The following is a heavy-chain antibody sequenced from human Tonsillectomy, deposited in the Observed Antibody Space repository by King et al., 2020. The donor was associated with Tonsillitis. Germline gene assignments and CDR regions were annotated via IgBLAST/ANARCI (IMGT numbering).Heavy chain of an antibody. V-gene: IGHV3-74*02. J-gene: IGHJ4*02. Sequence: VQLVQSGGGLVQPGGSLRLSCAASGFTFSSHWMHWVRHAPGKGLLWVSRISPDGSTTHYAGSVKGRFTISRDNAENTLFLQMNSLRAEDTAVYYCVRTQYSASCLDWGQGTLVTVSS. CDR1: GFTFSSHW. CDR3: VRTQYSASCLD. CDR2: ISPDGSTT. D-gene: IGHD1-26*01.